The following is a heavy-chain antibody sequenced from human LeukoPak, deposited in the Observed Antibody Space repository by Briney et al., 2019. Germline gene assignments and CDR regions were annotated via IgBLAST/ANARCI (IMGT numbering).Heavy chain of an antibody. J-gene: IGHJ4*02. D-gene: IGHD3-3*01. V-gene: IGHV4-59*01. CDR2: IYYSWST. CDR1: GGSISSYY. CDR3: ARVLIGNYDFWSGLFDY. Sequence: PSETLSLTCTVSGGSISSYYWSWIRQPPGKGLEWIGYIYYSWSTNYNPSLKSRVTVSVDTSKNQFSLKLSSVTAADTAVYYCARVLIGNYDFWSGLFDYWGQGTLVTVSS.